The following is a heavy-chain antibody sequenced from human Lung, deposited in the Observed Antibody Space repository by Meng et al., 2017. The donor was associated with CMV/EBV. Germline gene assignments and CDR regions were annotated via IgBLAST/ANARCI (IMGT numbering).Heavy chain of an antibody. CDR2: ISSSSSYI. CDR1: GFTLSSYS. Sequence: GRSXRLSCAAYGFTLSSYSMNWVRQAPGKGLEWVSSISSSSSYIYYADSVKGRFTISRDNAKNSLYLEMNSLRGEDTAVYYCARDRGGSYDDDYYYYGMDVWXQGTXVTVSS. D-gene: IGHD1-26*01. J-gene: IGHJ6*02. V-gene: IGHV3-21*01. CDR3: ARDRGGSYDDDYYYYGMDV.